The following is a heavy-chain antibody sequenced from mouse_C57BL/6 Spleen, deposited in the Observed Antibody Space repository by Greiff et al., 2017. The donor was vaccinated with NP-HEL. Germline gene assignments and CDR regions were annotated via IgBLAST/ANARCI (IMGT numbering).Heavy chain of an antibody. D-gene: IGHD1-1*01. CDR3: TRIYYYGSSYPY. J-gene: IGHJ3*01. V-gene: IGHV1-15*01. Sequence: VQLQQSGAELVRPGASVTLSCKASGYTFTDYEMHWVKQTPVHGLEWIGAIDPETGGTAYNQKFKGKAILTADKSSSTAYMELRSLTSEDSAVYYCTRIYYYGSSYPYWGQGTLVTVSA. CDR1: GYTFTDYE. CDR2: IDPETGGT.